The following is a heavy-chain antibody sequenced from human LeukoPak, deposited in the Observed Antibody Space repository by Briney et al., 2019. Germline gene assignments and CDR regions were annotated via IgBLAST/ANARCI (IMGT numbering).Heavy chain of an antibody. J-gene: IGHJ4*02. CDR3: ARGGGSGSYYAPCYFDY. Sequence: PGGSLRLSCAASGFTFSSYGISWVRQVPGKGLEWVSIIYRGDGTYYADSVKGRFTISRDSSKNTLYLQMNSLRAEDTAVYYCARGGGSGSYYAPCYFDYWGQGSLVTVSS. D-gene: IGHD3-10*01. CDR1: GFTFSSYG. V-gene: IGHV3-53*01. CDR2: IYRGDGT.